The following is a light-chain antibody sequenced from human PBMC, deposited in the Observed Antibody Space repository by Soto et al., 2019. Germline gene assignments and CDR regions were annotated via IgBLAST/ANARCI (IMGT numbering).Light chain of an antibody. CDR3: QQYDSSPIT. Sequence: EIVLTQSPYTLSLSPGERATLFCRASQTLSIGSLAWYQQKPGQAPRLLIYAASRRATGIPDRFSGSGSGTDFTLTISRLEPEDFAVYYCQQYDSSPITFGQGTLLEIK. V-gene: IGKV3-20*01. J-gene: IGKJ5*01. CDR2: AAS. CDR1: QTLSIGS.